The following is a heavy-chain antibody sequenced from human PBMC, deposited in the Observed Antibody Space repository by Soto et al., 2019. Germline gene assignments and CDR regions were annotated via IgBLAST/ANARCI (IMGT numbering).Heavy chain of an antibody. Sequence: QVQLVESGGGVVQPGRSLRLSCAASGFTFSSYAMHWVRQAPGKGLEWVAVISYDGSNKYYADSVKGRFTISRDNSKNTLYLQMNRLRAEDTAVYYCARPKGGRIQLWTGPYYDYGMDVWGQGTTVTVSS. J-gene: IGHJ6*02. CDR2: ISYDGSNK. CDR1: GFTFSSYA. CDR3: ARPKGGRIQLWTGPYYDYGMDV. V-gene: IGHV3-30-3*01. D-gene: IGHD5-18*01.